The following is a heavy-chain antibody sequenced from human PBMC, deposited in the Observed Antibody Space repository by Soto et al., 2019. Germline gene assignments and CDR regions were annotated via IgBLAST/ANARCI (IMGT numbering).Heavy chain of an antibody. Sequence: PGGSLRLSCAVSGFIFSNAWVNWVRQTPGKGLEWVGRLKGKTDGGTTDYAEVVKGRFTISGDESKNTLFLQMNSLETEDTAVYYCATSGTMVYGDSTRPHFDYWGQGTQVTVSS. V-gene: IGHV3-15*07. CDR1: GFIFSNAW. CDR2: LKGKTDGGTT. J-gene: IGHJ4*02. CDR3: ATSGTMVYGDSTRPHFDY. D-gene: IGHD4-17*01.